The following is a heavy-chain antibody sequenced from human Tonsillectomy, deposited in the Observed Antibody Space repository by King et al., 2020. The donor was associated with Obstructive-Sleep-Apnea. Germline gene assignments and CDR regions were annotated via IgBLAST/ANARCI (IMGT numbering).Heavy chain of an antibody. D-gene: IGHD2-8*02. CDR2: ISYDGSDK. CDR3: ARGSGPRYYYGMDV. Sequence: VQLVESGGGVVQPGGSLRLSCAASGFTFRRYPMHWVRQAPGKGLEWVAVISYDGSDKHYADSVKGRFTISRDNSKNTLYLQMNSLRAEDTAVYYCARGSGPRYYYGMDVWGQGTTVAVSS. V-gene: IGHV3-30-3*01. CDR1: GFTFRRYP. J-gene: IGHJ6*02.